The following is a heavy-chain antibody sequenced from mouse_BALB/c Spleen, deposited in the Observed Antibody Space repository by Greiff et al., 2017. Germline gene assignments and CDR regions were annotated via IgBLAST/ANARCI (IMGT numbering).Heavy chain of an antibody. J-gene: IGHJ4*01. CDR2: IYPGNSDT. Sequence: VQLQQSGTVLARPGASVKMSCKASGYSFTSYWMHWVKQRPGQGLEWIGAIYPGNSDTSYNQKFKGKAKLTAVTSASTAYMELSSLTNEDSAVYYCTRYYYRYDSAMDYWGQGTSVTVSS. V-gene: IGHV1-5*01. D-gene: IGHD2-14*01. CDR1: GYSFTSYW. CDR3: TRYYYRYDSAMDY.